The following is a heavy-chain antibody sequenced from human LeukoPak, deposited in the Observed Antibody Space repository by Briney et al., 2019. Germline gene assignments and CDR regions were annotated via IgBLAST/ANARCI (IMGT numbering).Heavy chain of an antibody. CDR1: GFTFSSYW. Sequence: GGSLRLSCAASGFTFSSYWMTWVRQAPGKGLEWVANIKKDGSEKYYVDSVKGRFTISRDNVKKSLYLEMNSLRDEDTAVYYCVRDGYAFYDILAGFYDNWGQGTLVTVSS. D-gene: IGHD3-9*01. J-gene: IGHJ4*02. CDR2: IKKDGSEK. CDR3: VRDGYAFYDILAGFYDN. V-gene: IGHV3-7*01.